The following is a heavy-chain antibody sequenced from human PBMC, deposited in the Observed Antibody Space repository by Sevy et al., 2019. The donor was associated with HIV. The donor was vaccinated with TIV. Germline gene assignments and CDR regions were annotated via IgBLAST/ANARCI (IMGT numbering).Heavy chain of an antibody. CDR1: GFTFSYAW. V-gene: IGHV3-15*01. Sequence: GGSLRLSCAASGFTFSYAWMSWVRQAPGKGLEWIGRIKAKAVGGTIEYASLVKGRFTILRDDSKITLYLQMNRLQTEYTAVYYCNTDPIILLLVKNGLDVWGQGTTVTVSS. CDR3: NTDPIILLLVKNGLDV. CDR2: IKAKAVGGTI. J-gene: IGHJ6*02. D-gene: IGHD2-8*02.